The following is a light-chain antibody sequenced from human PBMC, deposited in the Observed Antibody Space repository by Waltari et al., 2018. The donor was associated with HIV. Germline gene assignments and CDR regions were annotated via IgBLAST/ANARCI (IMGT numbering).Light chain of an antibody. V-gene: IGLV1-40*01. CDR3: QSYDKSLSGLWV. CDR2: GDT. Sequence: SVLTQPPSVSGTPGQEISISCSGNNSNIGAGYDVHWYRQSQGTAPKLVLYGDTSRRSGVPDRVSGSRSGNSVALDITGLRAEDEGDYYCQSYDKSLSGLWVFGGGTKLTVL. CDR1: NSNIGAGYD. J-gene: IGLJ3*02.